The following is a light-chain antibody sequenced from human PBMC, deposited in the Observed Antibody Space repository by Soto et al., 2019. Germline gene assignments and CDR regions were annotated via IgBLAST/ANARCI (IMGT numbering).Light chain of an antibody. J-gene: IGKJ1*01. CDR3: QQYSDSVGT. CDR1: QSVGSN. CDR2: DAS. Sequence: ERVMTQSPATLSVSPGERATLSCRASQSVGSNLAWYQQKPGQAPRLLIYDASNRASGIPARFSGSGSGTDFTLTISRLEPEDFAVYYCQQYSDSVGTFGQGTKVDIK. V-gene: IGKV3D-15*01.